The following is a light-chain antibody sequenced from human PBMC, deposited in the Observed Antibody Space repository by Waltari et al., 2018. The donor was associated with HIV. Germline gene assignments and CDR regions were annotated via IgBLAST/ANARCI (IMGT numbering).Light chain of an antibody. V-gene: IGLV2-8*01. CDR3: SSHAGSKVV. J-gene: IGLJ2*01. CDR1: SRDVGGYHY. Sequence: QSALTQHPSASGSPGQSVTLSCTGPSRDVGGYHYVSWHQQHPGKAPKRMIYDVINRPSGFPDRFSCSKSGNTASLTVSGLQPEDEADYYCSSHAGSKVVFGGGTRLTVL. CDR2: DVI.